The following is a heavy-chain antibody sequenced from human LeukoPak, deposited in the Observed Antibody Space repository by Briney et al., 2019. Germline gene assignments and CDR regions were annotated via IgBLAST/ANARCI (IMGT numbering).Heavy chain of an antibody. CDR1: GFTFSSYS. Sequence: GGSLTLPCAASGFTFSSYSMNWVRQAPGKGLEWVSSISSSSSYIYYADSVKGRFTISRDNAKNSLYLQMNSLRAEHTAVYYCARDSTTYSSSVPGYWGQGTLVTVSS. CDR2: ISSSSSYI. D-gene: IGHD6-13*01. V-gene: IGHV3-21*01. CDR3: ARDSTTYSSSVPGY. J-gene: IGHJ4*02.